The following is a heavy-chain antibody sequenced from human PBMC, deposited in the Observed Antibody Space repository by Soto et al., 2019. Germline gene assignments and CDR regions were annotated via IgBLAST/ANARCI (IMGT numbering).Heavy chain of an antibody. CDR1: GGSISSGDYY. CDR3: ASWYYDILTGPGYHAY. V-gene: IGHV4-30-4*01. CDR2: IYYSGST. J-gene: IGHJ4*02. D-gene: IGHD3-9*01. Sequence: SETLSLTCTVSGGSISSGDYYWSWIRQPPGKGLEWIGYIYYSGSTYYNPSLKSRVTISVDTSKNQFSLKLSSVTAADTAVYYCASWYYDILTGPGYHAYWGQGTLVTVSS.